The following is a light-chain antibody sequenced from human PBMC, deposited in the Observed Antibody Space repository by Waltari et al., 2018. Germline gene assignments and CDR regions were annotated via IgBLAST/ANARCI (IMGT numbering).Light chain of an antibody. J-gene: IGLJ2*01. CDR2: TNS. CDR3: AAWDDSLNGYVV. Sequence: QSVLTQPPSASGTPGQRVTISCSGSSSNSGSNSVNWYQQVPGTAPKLLIYTNSQRPSGVPDRFSGSKSGTSASLAISGLQSEDEADYYCAAWDDSLNGYVVFGGGTKLTVL. CDR1: SSNSGSNS. V-gene: IGLV1-44*01.